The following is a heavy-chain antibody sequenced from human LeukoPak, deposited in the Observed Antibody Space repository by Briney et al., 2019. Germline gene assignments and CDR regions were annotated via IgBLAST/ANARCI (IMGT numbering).Heavy chain of an antibody. CDR1: GFTFSSYS. D-gene: IGHD3-3*01. CDR3: ARVAPYYDFWSGYYIAFDY. J-gene: IGHJ4*02. V-gene: IGHV3-21*01. CDR2: ISSSSSYI. Sequence: GGSLRLSCAASGFTFSSYSMNWVRQAPGKGLEWVSSISSSSSYIYYADSVKGRFTISRDNAKNSLYLQMNSLRAEDTAVYYCARVAPYYDFWSGYYIAFDYWGQGTLVTVSS.